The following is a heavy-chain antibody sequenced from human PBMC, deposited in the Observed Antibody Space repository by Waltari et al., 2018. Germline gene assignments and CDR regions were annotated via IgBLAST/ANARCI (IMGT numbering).Heavy chain of an antibody. J-gene: IGHJ5*02. CDR1: GGSISSSSDY. Sequence: QLQLQESGPGLVKPSETLSLTCTVSGGSISSSSDYWGWVRQPPGKGLEWLGSIYYRGSAYYTPSLKRRVTISVDTSKNQLSLRLSSVTAADTAVYYCARESRYDFWSGPQWGWFDPWGQGTLITVSS. CDR3: ARESRYDFWSGPQWGWFDP. D-gene: IGHD3-3*01. CDR2: IYYRGSA. V-gene: IGHV4-39*07.